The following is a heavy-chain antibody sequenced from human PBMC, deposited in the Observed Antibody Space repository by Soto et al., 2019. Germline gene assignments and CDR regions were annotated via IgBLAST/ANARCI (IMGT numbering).Heavy chain of an antibody. CDR2: IYTSGST. J-gene: IGHJ4*02. CDR1: GGSISSYY. CDR3: ARDQFAYCSSTSCPYYFDY. D-gene: IGHD2-2*01. V-gene: IGHV4-4*07. Sequence: SETLSLTCTVSGGSISSYYWSWIRQPAGKGLEWIGRIYTSGSTNYSPSLKSRVTMSVDTSKNQFSLKLSSVTAADTAVYYCARDQFAYCSSTSCPYYFDYWGQGTLVTVSS.